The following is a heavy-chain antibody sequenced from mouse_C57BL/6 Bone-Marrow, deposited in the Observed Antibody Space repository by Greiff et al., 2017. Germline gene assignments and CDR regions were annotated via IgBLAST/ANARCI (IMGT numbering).Heavy chain of an antibody. CDR1: GYTFTSYW. Sequence: QVQLKQPGAELVKPGASVKMSCKASGYTFTSYWITWVKQRPGQGLEWIGDIYPGSGSTNYNEKFKSKATLTVDTSSSTAYMQLSSLTSEDSAVYYCARRSVYYGSSDYAMDYWGQGTSVTVSS. D-gene: IGHD1-1*01. CDR3: ARRSVYYGSSDYAMDY. CDR2: IYPGSGST. V-gene: IGHV1-55*01. J-gene: IGHJ4*01.